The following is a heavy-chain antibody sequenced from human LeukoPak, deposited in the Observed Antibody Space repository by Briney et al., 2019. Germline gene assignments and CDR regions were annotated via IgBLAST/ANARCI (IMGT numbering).Heavy chain of an antibody. CDR3: ARQHQGDYVWGSPADYYFDY. V-gene: IGHV4-59*08. J-gene: IGHJ4*02. D-gene: IGHD3-16*01. Sequence: SETLSLTCTVSGGSISSYYWSWIRQPXXXXXXXXXXXXXXXSTNYNPSLKSRVTISVDTSKNQFSLKLSSVTAADTAVYYCARQHQGDYVWGSPADYYFDYWGQGTLVTVSS. CDR2: XXXXXST. CDR1: GGSISSYY.